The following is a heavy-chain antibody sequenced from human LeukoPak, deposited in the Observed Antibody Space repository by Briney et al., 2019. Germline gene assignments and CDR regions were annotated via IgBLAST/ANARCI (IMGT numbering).Heavy chain of an antibody. V-gene: IGHV3-30*04. CDR3: ARDMPRVAFLEWLSSGFDC. CDR2: ISYDGNKK. D-gene: IGHD3-3*02. J-gene: IGHJ4*02. CDR1: GFTFSNYA. Sequence: PGRSLRLSCAASGFTFSNYAMHWVRQAPGKGLEWVAVISYDGNKKYYADSVKGRFTISRDNSKNTLYLQMSSLRAEDTAVYYCARDMPRVAFLEWLSSGFDCWGQGTLATVSS.